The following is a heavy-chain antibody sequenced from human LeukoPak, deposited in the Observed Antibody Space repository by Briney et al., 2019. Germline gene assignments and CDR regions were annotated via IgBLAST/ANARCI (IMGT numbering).Heavy chain of an antibody. V-gene: IGHV5-51*01. CDR2: ICPGDSDT. CDR1: GYSFTSYW. CDR3: ARHQGRYGDYAEVRFDP. J-gene: IGHJ5*02. D-gene: IGHD4-17*01. Sequence: GESLKISCKGSGYSFTSYWIGWVRQMPGKGLEWMGIICPGDSDTRYSPSFRGQVTISADKSISTAYLQWSSLKASDTAMYYCARHQGRYGDYAEVRFDPWGQGTLVTVSS.